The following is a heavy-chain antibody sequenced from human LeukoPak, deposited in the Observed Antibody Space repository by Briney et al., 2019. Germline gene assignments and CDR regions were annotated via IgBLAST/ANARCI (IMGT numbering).Heavy chain of an antibody. Sequence: PGGSLRLSCAASGFTFSSYWMSWVRQAPGKGLEWVANMKYDGSEKYYVDSVKGRFTISRDNATNSLYLQMNSLRAEDTAVDYCARDIEAAGLFLDYWGQGTLVTVSS. V-gene: IGHV3-7*01. CDR1: GFTFSSYW. D-gene: IGHD6-13*01. J-gene: IGHJ4*02. CDR2: MKYDGSEK. CDR3: ARDIEAAGLFLDY.